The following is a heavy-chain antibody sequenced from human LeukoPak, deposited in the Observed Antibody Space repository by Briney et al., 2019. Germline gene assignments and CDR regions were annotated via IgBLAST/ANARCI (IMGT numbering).Heavy chain of an antibody. D-gene: IGHD3-22*01. CDR2: INPNSGGT. CDR3: ARVVSFETYYYDSSGYYYGY. J-gene: IGHJ4*02. Sequence: ASVKVSCKASGYTFTGYYMHWVRQAPGQGLEWMGWINPNSGGTNYAQKFQGRVTMTRDTSISTAYMELSRLRSDDTAVYYCARVVSFETYYYDSSGYYYGYWGQGTLVTVSS. V-gene: IGHV1-2*02. CDR1: GYTFTGYY.